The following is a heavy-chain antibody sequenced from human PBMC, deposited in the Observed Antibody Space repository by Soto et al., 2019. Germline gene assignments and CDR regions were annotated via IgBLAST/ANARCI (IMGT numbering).Heavy chain of an antibody. V-gene: IGHV3-20*01. CDR2: INWNSGNR. D-gene: IGHD3-16*01. CDR3: VREGAYTYNYNGGGNFDF. J-gene: IGHJ4*02. CDR1: GFTFDDYA. Sequence: GGSLRLSCAASGFTFDDYAMSWVRQVPGKGFEWVSSINWNSGNRGYADSVKGRFTISRDNTKNSLYLQMNSLRAEDTALYHCVREGAYTYNYNGGGNFDFWGQGAPVTVSS.